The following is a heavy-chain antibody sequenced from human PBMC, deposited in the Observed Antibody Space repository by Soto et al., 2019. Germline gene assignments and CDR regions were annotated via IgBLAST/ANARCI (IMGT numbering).Heavy chain of an antibody. CDR3: ARAARWLQARYFDL. CDR1: GFTFSNYD. V-gene: IGHV3-13*01. D-gene: IGHD5-12*01. CDR2: IDIAGDT. Sequence: EVQLVESGGGSVQPGGSLRLSCAASGFTFSNYDMHWVRQVTGKGLEWVSAIDIAGDTYYSDSVKGRFTSSREKAKNSMYLQMNSLRAGDTAVYYCARAARWLQARYFDLWGRGTPVTVSS. J-gene: IGHJ2*01.